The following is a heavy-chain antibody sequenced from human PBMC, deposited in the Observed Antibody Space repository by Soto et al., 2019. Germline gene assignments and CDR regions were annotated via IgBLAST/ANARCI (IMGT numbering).Heavy chain of an antibody. J-gene: IGHJ4*02. CDR2: IYRTGST. CDR3: ASRDPGTSVDY. V-gene: IGHV4-4*02. Sequence: SETLSLTCAVSGGSFTSNNWWTWVRLPPGQGLEWIGEIYRTGSTNYNPSLKSRVTISLDKSENQFSLKVTSLTAADTAVYYCASRDPGTSVDYWGQGTLVTVSS. CDR1: GGSFTSNNW. D-gene: IGHD1-7*01.